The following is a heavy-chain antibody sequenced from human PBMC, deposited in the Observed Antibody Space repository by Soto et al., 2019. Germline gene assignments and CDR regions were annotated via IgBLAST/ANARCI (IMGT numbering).Heavy chain of an antibody. Sequence: KPSETLSLTCIVSGDSVSSDRYFWTWIRQPPGKGLEWIAYISYTGDTNYNPSLKSRVTISVDTSRNQFSLTLTSVTAADTAVYFCARIVVGATVDLWGQGSLVTVSS. CDR3: ARIVVGATVDL. CDR1: GDSVSSDRYF. CDR2: ISYTGDT. V-gene: IGHV4-61*01. D-gene: IGHD1-26*01. J-gene: IGHJ5*02.